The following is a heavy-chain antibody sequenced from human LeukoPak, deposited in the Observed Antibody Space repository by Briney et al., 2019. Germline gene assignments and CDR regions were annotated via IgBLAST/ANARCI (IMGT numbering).Heavy chain of an antibody. V-gene: IGHV1-8*01. CDR2: MNPNSGNT. CDR1: GYTFTSYD. CDR3: ASHSGYAD. Sequence: GSSVKVSCKASGYTFTSYDVNWVRQAPGQGLEWMGWMNPNSGNTGYEQKFQGRVTMTRNTSISTAYMELSSLRSEDTAVYYCASHSGYADWGQGTLVTVSS. D-gene: IGHD5-12*01. J-gene: IGHJ4*02.